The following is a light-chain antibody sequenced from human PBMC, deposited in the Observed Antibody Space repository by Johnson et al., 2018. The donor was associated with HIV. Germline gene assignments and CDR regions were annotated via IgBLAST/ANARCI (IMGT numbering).Light chain of an antibody. CDR1: SSNIGNNY. Sequence: SVLTQPPSVSAAPGQTVTISCSGSSSNIGNNYVSWYQQLQGTAPRLLIYDNNKRPSGIPDRFSGSKSATSATLGITGLQTRDEADYYCGTWDTSLNAYVFGTGTKVTVL. CDR3: GTWDTSLNAYV. V-gene: IGLV1-51*01. CDR2: DNN. J-gene: IGLJ1*01.